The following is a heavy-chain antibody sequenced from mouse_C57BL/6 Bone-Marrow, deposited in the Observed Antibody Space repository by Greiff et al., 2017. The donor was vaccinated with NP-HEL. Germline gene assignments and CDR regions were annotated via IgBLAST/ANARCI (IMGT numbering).Heavy chain of an antibody. CDR3: ARITTVVAEYFDV. CDR2: ISSGSSTI. CDR1: GFTFSDYG. Sequence: EVKLVESGGGLVKPGGSLKLSCAASGFTFSDYGMHWVRQAPEKGLEWVAYISSGSSTIYYADTVKGRFPISRDNAKNTLFLQMTSLRSEDTAMYYCARITTVVAEYFDVWGTGTTVTVSS. V-gene: IGHV5-17*01. J-gene: IGHJ1*03. D-gene: IGHD1-1*01.